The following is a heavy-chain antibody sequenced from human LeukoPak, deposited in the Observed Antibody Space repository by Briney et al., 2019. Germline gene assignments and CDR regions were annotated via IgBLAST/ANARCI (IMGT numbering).Heavy chain of an antibody. CDR2: ISSSSSYI. CDR1: GFTFSSYS. J-gene: IGHJ1*01. CDR3: ARDLYYDSSGYYTRRLAEYFQH. D-gene: IGHD3-22*01. Sequence: PGGSLRLSCAASGFTFSSYSMNWVRQAPGKGLEWVSSISSSSSYIYYADSVKGRFTISRDNAKNSLYLQMNSLRAEDTAVYYCARDLYYDSSGYYTRRLAEYFQHWGQGTLVTVSS. V-gene: IGHV3-21*01.